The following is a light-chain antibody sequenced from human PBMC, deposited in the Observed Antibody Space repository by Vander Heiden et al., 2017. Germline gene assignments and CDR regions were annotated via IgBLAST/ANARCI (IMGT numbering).Light chain of an antibody. CDR1: QSIGGW. Sequence: DIQMTQPPSTLSASVGNRVTITCRASQSIGGWLAWYQQKPGKGPKLLIYEASTLESGVPSRFSGSGSGTEFTLTISSLQPDDFATYYCQQDNSYPLTFGGGTKVEIE. CDR3: QQDNSYPLT. CDR2: EAS. J-gene: IGKJ4*01. V-gene: IGKV1-5*03.